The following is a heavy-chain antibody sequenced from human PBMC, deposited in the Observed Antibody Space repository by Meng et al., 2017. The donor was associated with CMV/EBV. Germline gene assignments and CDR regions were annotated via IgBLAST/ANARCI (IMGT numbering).Heavy chain of an antibody. D-gene: IGHD3-10*01. CDR3: TRTREGAFDI. J-gene: IGHJ3*02. V-gene: IGHV3-74*01. Sequence: LSCAASGFAFKTYWMHWVRQARGKGLEWVTRINSDGDNSIYADSVRGRFTLSRDNTKNTLYLQMNSLRAEDTAVYYCTRTREGAFDIWGQGTMVTVSS. CDR2: INSDGDNS. CDR1: GFAFKTYW.